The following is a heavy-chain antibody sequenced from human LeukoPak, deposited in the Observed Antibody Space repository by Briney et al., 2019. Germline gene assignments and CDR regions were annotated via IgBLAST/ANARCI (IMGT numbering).Heavy chain of an antibody. D-gene: IGHD3-22*01. CDR1: GFTFSSYS. J-gene: IGHJ4*02. CDR3: AKSPLYYYDSNGYIDY. CDR2: ISSSSSYI. V-gene: IGHV3-21*01. Sequence: GGSLRLSCAASGFTFSSYSMNWVRQAPGKGLEWVSSISSSSSYIYYADSVKGRFTISRDNAKNSLYLQMNSLRAEDTAVYYCAKSPLYYYDSNGYIDYWGQGTLVTVSS.